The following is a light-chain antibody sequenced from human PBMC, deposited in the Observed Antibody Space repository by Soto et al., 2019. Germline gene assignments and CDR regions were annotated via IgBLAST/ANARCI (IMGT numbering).Light chain of an antibody. CDR1: YSNIGSNT. Sequence: QSVLTQPPSASGTPGQRVTISCSGSYSNIGSNTVNWYQHLPGTAPKLLIYSTDQRPSGVPDRLSGSKSGTSASLAISGLQSEDEADYYCAAWDDSLDGLYVFGTGTKLTVL. CDR2: STD. V-gene: IGLV1-44*01. CDR3: AAWDDSLDGLYV. J-gene: IGLJ1*01.